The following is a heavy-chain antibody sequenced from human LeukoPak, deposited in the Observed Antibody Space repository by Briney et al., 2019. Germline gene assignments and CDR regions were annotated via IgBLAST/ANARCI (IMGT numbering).Heavy chain of an antibody. J-gene: IGHJ4*02. V-gene: IGHV3-23*01. Sequence: GGSLRLSCAASGFTFSNYGMTLVRQAPGKGLEWVSVISDSGGSTYYADSVKGRFTISRDNSKNTLYLQMNSLRVEDTAVYYCAKDYHFWTLWGQGTLVTVSS. CDR3: AKDYHFWTL. CDR1: GFTFSNYG. CDR2: ISDSGGST. D-gene: IGHD3-3*01.